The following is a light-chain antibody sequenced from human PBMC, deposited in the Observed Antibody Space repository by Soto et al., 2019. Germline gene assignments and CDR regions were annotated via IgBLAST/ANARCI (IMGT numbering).Light chain of an antibody. Sequence: AIQMTQSPSSLSASVGDRVTITCRASQGIRNDLGWYQQRPGKAPKLLIYATSNLQTGVPSRFSGGGSGTDFTLPISSLEPEDFATYYCLQDYSYPRTFGQGTKVEIK. J-gene: IGKJ1*01. CDR3: LQDYSYPRT. CDR2: ATS. V-gene: IGKV1-6*01. CDR1: QGIRND.